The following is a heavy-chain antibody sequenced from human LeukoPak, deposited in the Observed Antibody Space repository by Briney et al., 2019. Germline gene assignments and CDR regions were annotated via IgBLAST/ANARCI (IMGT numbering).Heavy chain of an antibody. CDR1: GGSISSCSYY. Sequence: SETLSLTCTVSGGSISSCSYYWGWIRQPPGKGLEWIVSIYYSGSTYYNPSLKSRVTISVDTSKNQFSLKLSSVTAADTAVYYCARGTYYDYVWGSYRYTAGDSIGAFDIWGQGTMVTVSS. CDR2: IYYSGST. D-gene: IGHD3-16*02. J-gene: IGHJ3*02. V-gene: IGHV4-39*01. CDR3: ARGTYYDYVWGSYRYTAGDSIGAFDI.